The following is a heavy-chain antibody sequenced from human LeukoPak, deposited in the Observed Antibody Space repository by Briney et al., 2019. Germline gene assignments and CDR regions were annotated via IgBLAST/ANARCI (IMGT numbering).Heavy chain of an antibody. CDR2: IYYSGST. V-gene: IGHV4-59*08. Sequence: PGGTLRLSCAASEFTFSNYGMSWIRQPPGKGLEWIGYIYYSGSTNYNPSLKSRVTISVDTSKNQFSLKLSSVTAADTAIYYCARGVGLTQGGAFDYWGQGTLVTVSS. D-gene: IGHD3-16*01. J-gene: IGHJ4*02. CDR3: ARGVGLTQGGAFDY. CDR1: EFTFSNYG.